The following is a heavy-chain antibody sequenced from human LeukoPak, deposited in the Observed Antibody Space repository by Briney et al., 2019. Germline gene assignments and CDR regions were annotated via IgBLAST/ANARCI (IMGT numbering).Heavy chain of an antibody. CDR2: IHHSGNT. D-gene: IGHD2/OR15-2a*01. V-gene: IGHV4-34*01. CDR1: GGSFSGYY. Sequence: SETLSLTCAVYGGSFSGYYWSWIRQPPGEGLEWIGEIHHSGNTNYNPSLKSRVTISVDKSKNQFSLSLRSVTAADTAVYYCARAGHYCLDYWGQGTLVTVSS. J-gene: IGHJ4*02. CDR3: ARAGHYCLDY.